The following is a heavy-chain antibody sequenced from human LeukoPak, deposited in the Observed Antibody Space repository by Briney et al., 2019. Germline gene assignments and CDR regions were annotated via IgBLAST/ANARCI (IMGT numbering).Heavy chain of an antibody. D-gene: IGHD2-15*01. J-gene: IGHJ4*02. CDR2: INPSGGST. CDR3: ARGTVVVVAATYYFDY. V-gene: IGHV1-46*01. Sequence: ASVKVSCKASGYTFTSYYMHWVRQAPGQGLGWMGIINPSGGSTSYAQKFQGRVTMTRDTSTSTVYMELSSLRSEDTAVYYCARGTVVVVAATYYFDYWGQGTLVTVSS. CDR1: GYTFTSYY.